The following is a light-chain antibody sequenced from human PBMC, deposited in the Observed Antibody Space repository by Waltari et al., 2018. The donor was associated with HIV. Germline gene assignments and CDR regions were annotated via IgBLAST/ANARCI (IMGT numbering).Light chain of an antibody. CDR2: DAS. Sequence: ETALTQSPAILSLSPGDRATLSCRASQNVGYYLAWYPQKPGQAPRVLSYDASKRAAGVPARCSGSGSGTDFTLTISSLEPEDFAVYYCQQRSDWPPITCGGGTKVEIK. J-gene: IGKJ4*01. V-gene: IGKV3-11*01. CDR3: QQRSDWPPIT. CDR1: QNVGYY.